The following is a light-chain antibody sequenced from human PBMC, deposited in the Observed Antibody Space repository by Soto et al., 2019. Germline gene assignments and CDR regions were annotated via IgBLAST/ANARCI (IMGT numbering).Light chain of an antibody. CDR2: DVS. V-gene: IGLV2-14*01. Sequence: QSVLTQPASVSASPGQSIAISCTGTSSAVGGYNYVSWYQQHPGKAPKLMIYDVSYRPSGVSNRFSGSKSGNTASLTISGLQAEDEADYYCSSYTSSTTYFFGTGTKVTVL. CDR1: SSAVGGYNY. CDR3: SSYTSSTTYF. J-gene: IGLJ1*01.